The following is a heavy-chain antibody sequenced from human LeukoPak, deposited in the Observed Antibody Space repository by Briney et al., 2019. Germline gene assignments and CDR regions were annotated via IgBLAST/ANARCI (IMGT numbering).Heavy chain of an antibody. CDR1: GGSFSGYY. CDR2: INHSGST. Sequence: SETLSLTCAVYGGSFSGYYWSWIRQPPGKGLEWIGEINHSGSTNYNPSLKSRVTISVDTSKNQFSLKLSSVTAADTAVYYCARDYTHYGMDVWGQGTTVTVSS. D-gene: IGHD3-10*01. J-gene: IGHJ6*02. CDR3: ARDYTHYGMDV. V-gene: IGHV4-34*01.